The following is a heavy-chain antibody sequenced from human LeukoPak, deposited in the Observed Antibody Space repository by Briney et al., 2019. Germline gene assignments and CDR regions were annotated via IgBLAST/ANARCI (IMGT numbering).Heavy chain of an antibody. J-gene: IGHJ4*02. CDR3: AKSDCGSDGCKLLNY. CDR2: IDGGGDAT. CDR1: GFTFNNYA. Sequence: GGSLRLSCAASGFTFNNYAMGWVRQPPGKGLEWLSAIDGGGDATKYADSVKGRFTISRDNSKNTLSLQMNSLRVGDTAIYYCAKSDCGSDGCKLLNYWGQGTLVTVSS. D-gene: IGHD2-21*01. V-gene: IGHV3-23*01.